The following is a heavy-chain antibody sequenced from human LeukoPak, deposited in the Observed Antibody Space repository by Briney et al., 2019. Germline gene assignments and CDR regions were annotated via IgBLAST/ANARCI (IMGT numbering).Heavy chain of an antibody. J-gene: IGHJ6*02. CDR2: ISSSGSTK. V-gene: IGHV3-48*03. Sequence: PGGSLRLSCAASGFTFSSYEMNWVRQAPGKGLEWVAYISSSGSTKYYADSAKGRFTISRDNAKNSLYLQMNSLRAEDTAVYYCATDRDCSGTSCYTGAFRYYYYYGMDVWGQGTTVTVSS. CDR3: ATDRDCSGTSCYTGAFRYYYYYGMDV. CDR1: GFTFSSYE. D-gene: IGHD2-2*02.